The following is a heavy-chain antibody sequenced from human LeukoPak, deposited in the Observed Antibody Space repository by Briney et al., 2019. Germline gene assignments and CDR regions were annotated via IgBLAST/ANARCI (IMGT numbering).Heavy chain of an antibody. CDR3: AKDYCSGGSCSYFDY. V-gene: IGHV3-30*02. CDR1: GFTFSSYG. CDR2: IRYDGSNK. J-gene: IGHJ4*02. Sequence: GGSLRLSCAASGFTFSSYGMHWVRQAPGKGLEWVAFIRYDGSNKYYADSVKGRFTISRDNSKNTLYLQMNSLRAEDTAVYYCAKDYCSGGSCSYFDYWGQGTLVTVSS. D-gene: IGHD2-15*01.